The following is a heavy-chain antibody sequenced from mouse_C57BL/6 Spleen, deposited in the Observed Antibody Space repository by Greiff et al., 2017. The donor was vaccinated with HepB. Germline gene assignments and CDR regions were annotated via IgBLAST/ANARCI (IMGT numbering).Heavy chain of an antibody. V-gene: IGHV5-4*03. Sequence: DVMLVESGGGLVKPGGSLKLSCAASGFTFSSYAMSWVRQTPEKRLEWVATISDGGSYTYYPDNVKGRFTISRDNAKNNLYLQMSHLKSEDTAMYSCARVTTEGLFAYWGQGTLVTVAA. D-gene: IGHD1-1*01. J-gene: IGHJ3*01. CDR1: GFTFSSYA. CDR2: ISDGGSYT. CDR3: ARVTTEGLFAY.